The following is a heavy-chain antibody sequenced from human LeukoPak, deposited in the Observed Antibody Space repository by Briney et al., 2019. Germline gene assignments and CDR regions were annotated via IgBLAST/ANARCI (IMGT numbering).Heavy chain of an antibody. V-gene: IGHV3-64*01. CDR2: ISSNGGST. J-gene: IGHJ6*03. Sequence: PGGSLRLSCAASGFTFSSYAMHWVRQAPGKGLEYVSAISSNGGSTYYANSVKGRFTISRDNSKNTLYLQMGSLRAEDMAVYYCAREGSSTYYYYYYMDVWGKGTTVTVSS. CDR1: GFTFSSYA. CDR3: AREGSSTYYYYYYMDV. D-gene: IGHD6-6*01.